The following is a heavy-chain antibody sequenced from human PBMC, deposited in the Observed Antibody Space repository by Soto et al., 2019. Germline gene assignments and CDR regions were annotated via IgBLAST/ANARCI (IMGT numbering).Heavy chain of an antibody. CDR1: GFSFSRHS. CDR2: ISPTCEYI. Sequence: GGSLRLSCAASGFSFSRHSMNWVRQAPGKGLEWVSSISPTCEYIYHADSVKGRFTISRDNSKNTLYLQMNSLRAEDTAVYYCARGVRYFDWLSLTRPKHEYFQHWGQGTLVTVSS. D-gene: IGHD3-9*01. J-gene: IGHJ1*01. V-gene: IGHV3-21*01. CDR3: ARGVRYFDWLSLTRPKHEYFQH.